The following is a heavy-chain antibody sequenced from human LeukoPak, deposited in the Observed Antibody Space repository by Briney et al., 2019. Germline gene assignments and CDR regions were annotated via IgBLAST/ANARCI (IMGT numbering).Heavy chain of an antibody. J-gene: IGHJ5*02. CDR1: GGSISSSSYY. Sequence: SETLSLTCTVSGGSISSSSYYWGWIRQPPGKGLEWIGSIYYSGSTYYNPSLKSRVTISVDTSKNQFSLKLSSVTAADTAVYYCARPGSGSYYRGGVTIRLVGNWFDPWGQGTLVTVSS. V-gene: IGHV4-39*07. D-gene: IGHD1-26*01. CDR2: IYYSGST. CDR3: ARPGSGSYYRGGVTIRLVGNWFDP.